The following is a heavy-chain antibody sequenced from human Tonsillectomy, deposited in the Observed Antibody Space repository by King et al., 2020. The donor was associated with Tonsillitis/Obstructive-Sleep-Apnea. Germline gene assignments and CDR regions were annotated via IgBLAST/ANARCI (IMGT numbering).Heavy chain of an antibody. CDR2: IISSSSTI. D-gene: IGHD2-2*01. V-gene: IGHV3-48*02. Sequence: VQLVESGGGLVQPGGSLRLSCDASGFTFSTYSMNWVRQAPGTGLEWISYIISSSSTIYYADSVKGRFTISRENAKNSLFLQMNSLRDEDTAVYYCARSQYQLLSPFDYWGQGSLVTVSS. CDR1: GFTFSTYS. CDR3: ARSQYQLLSPFDY. J-gene: IGHJ4*02.